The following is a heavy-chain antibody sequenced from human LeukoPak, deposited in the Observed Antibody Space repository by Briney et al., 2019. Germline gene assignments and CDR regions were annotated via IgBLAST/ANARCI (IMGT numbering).Heavy chain of an antibody. D-gene: IGHD3-10*01. J-gene: IGHJ1*01. V-gene: IGHV3-66*01. Sequence: GGSLRLSCAASGFTFSNAWMSWVRQAPGKGLEWVSLIYSGGSTYSADSVKGRFTISRDNSKNTLHLQMNSLRVEDTAVYYCARDTDYYGSGRHGYFDHWGQGTLVTVSS. CDR3: ARDTDYYGSGRHGYFDH. CDR2: IYSGGST. CDR1: GFTFSNAW.